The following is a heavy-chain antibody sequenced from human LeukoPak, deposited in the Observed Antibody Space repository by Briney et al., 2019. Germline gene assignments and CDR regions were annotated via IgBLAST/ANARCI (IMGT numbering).Heavy chain of an antibody. CDR1: GGSFSGYY. CDR2: INHSGST. D-gene: IGHD6-13*01. Sequence: SETLSLTCAVYGGSFSGYYWSWIRQPPGKGLEWIGEINHSGSTNYNPSLKSRVTISVDTSKNQFSLKLSSVTAADTAVYYCVRGVAAGFSIDAFDIWGQGTMVTVSS. CDR3: VRGVAAGFSIDAFDI. J-gene: IGHJ3*02. V-gene: IGHV4-34*01.